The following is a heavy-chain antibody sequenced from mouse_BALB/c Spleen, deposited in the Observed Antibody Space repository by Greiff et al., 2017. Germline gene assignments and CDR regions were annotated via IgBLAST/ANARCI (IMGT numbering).Heavy chain of an antibody. CDR3: ARSGYGSWYFDV. CDR1: GYTFTSYT. J-gene: IGHJ1*01. CDR2: INPSSGYT. Sequence: VQLVESGAELARPGASVKMSCKASGYTFTSYTMHWVKQRPGQGLEWIGYINPSSGYTNYNQKFKDKATLTADKSSSTAYMQLSSLTSEDSAVYYCARSGYGSWYFDVWGAGTTVTVSS. D-gene: IGHD2-10*02. V-gene: IGHV1-4*01.